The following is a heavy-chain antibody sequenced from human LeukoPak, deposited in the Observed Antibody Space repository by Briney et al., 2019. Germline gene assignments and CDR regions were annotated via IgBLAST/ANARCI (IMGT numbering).Heavy chain of an antibody. V-gene: IGHV1-24*01. J-gene: IGHJ4*02. Sequence: ASVKVSCKVSGYTLTELSMHWVRQAPGKGLEWMGGFDPEDGETIYAQKFQGRVTMTEDTSTDTAYTELSSLRSEDTAVYYCATGGASKQYYDFWSGYSITPSFDYWGQGTLVTVSS. CDR3: ATGGASKQYYDFWSGYSITPSFDY. CDR1: GYTLTELS. CDR2: FDPEDGET. D-gene: IGHD3-3*01.